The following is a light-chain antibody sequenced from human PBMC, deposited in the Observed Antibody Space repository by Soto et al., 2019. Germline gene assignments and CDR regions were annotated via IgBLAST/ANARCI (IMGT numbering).Light chain of an antibody. Sequence: QLVLTQSPSASASLGASVKLTCTLSSGHSSYAIAWHQQQPEKGPRYLMKLNSDGSHSQGDGIPDRFSGSSSGAERYLTISSLQSEDEADYYCQTWGTGIPWVFGGGTKVTVL. CDR3: QTWGTGIPWV. V-gene: IGLV4-69*01. J-gene: IGLJ3*02. CDR1: SGHSSYA. CDR2: LNSDGSH.